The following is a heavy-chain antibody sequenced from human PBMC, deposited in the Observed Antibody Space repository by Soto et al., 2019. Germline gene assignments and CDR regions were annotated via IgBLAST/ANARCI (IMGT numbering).Heavy chain of an antibody. CDR1: GGTFSSYA. V-gene: IGHV1-69*01. D-gene: IGHD2-15*01. CDR2: IIPIFGTA. J-gene: IGHJ6*02. Sequence: QAQLVQSGAEVKKPGSSVKVSCKASGGTFSSYAISWVRQAPGQGLEWMGGIIPIFGTANYAQKFQGRVTITADESTSTAYMELSSLRSEDTAVYYCARDPREVVVAAFYYYYGMDVWGQGTTVTVSS. CDR3: ARDPREVVVAAFYYYYGMDV.